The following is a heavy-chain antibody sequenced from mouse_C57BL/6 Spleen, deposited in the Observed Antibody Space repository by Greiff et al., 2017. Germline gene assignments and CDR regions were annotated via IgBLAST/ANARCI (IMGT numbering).Heavy chain of an antibody. D-gene: IGHD3-3*01. V-gene: IGHV1-69*01. CDR2: IDPSDSYT. CDR1: GYTFTSYW. Sequence: QVQLQQPGAELVMPGASVKLSCKASGYTFTSYWMHWVKQRPGQGLEWIGEIDPSDSYTNYNQKLKGKSTLTVDKSSSTAYMQLSSLTSEDSAVYYCARSGTPYYFDYWGQGTTLTVSS. J-gene: IGHJ2*01. CDR3: ARSGTPYYFDY.